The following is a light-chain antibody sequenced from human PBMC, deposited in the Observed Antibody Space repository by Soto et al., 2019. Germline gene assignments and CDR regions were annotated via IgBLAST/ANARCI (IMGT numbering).Light chain of an antibody. CDR2: GAS. Sequence: EIVMTQSPATLSVSPGGRATLSCRASQSISDTLAWYQQKPGQAPRLLIHGASTRATGFPARFSGSGSGTDFTLTISSLQSEDFAVYYCQQYGGSTRTFGQGTKVDIK. CDR3: QQYGGSTRT. V-gene: IGKV3-15*01. CDR1: QSISDT. J-gene: IGKJ1*01.